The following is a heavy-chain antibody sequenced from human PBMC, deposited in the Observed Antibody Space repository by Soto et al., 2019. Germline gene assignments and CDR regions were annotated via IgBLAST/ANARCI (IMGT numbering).Heavy chain of an antibody. CDR1: GFTFSIYA. CDR3: ARAQTTVTPHYYYSGMDV. CDR2: ISYDGSNQ. J-gene: IGHJ6*02. V-gene: IGHV3-30-3*01. D-gene: IGHD4-17*01. Sequence: GGSLRLSCAASGFTFSIYAMHWVRQAPGKGLEWVALISYDGSNQYYADSVKGRFTISRDNSKNTLYLQMFSLRAEDTAVYYCARAQTTVTPHYYYSGMDVWGQGTTVTVSS.